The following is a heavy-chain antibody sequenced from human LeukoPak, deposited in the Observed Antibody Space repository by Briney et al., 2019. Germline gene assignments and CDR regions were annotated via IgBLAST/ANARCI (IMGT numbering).Heavy chain of an antibody. J-gene: IGHJ4*02. CDR2: THYRGDI. CDR3: GRNLGSGSDH. V-gene: IGHV4-59*02. D-gene: IGHD3-10*01. CDR1: GASASSDY. Sequence: SETLSLTCSVSGASASSDYWNWIRQSPGRGLEWIGYTHYRGDINYNPSLKSRLTMSVDASSNQVSLKLSSVTAADAAVYYCGRNLGSGSDHWGQGTLVTVSS.